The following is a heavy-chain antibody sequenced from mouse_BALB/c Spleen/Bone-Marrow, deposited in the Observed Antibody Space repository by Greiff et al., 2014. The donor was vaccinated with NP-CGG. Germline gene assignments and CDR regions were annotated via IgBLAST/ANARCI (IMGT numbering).Heavy chain of an antibody. CDR2: IDPANDNT. CDR3: ASYVYGYYFDY. Sequence: VQLKESGAELVKPGASVKLSCTASGFNIKDTYIHWVKQRPEQGLEWIGRIDPANDNTKYDPKFQGKATITADTSSSTAYLQLSSLTSEDTAVYYGASYVYGYYFDYWGQGTTLTVSS. CDR1: GFNIKDTY. V-gene: IGHV14-3*02. D-gene: IGHD2-2*01. J-gene: IGHJ2*01.